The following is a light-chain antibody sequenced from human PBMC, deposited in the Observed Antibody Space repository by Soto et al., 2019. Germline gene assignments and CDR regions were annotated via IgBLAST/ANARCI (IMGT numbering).Light chain of an antibody. J-gene: IGLJ7*01. CDR2: LNSDGSH. CDR3: QTWGTGIAV. CDR1: SGYSSYA. Sequence: QLVLTQSPSASASLGASVKLTCTVSSGYSSYAIAWHQQQPEKGPRYLMKLNSDGSHSKGDRIPDRFSGSSSGAERYLTISSLQSEDEADYYCQTWGTGIAVFGGGTKLTVL. V-gene: IGLV4-69*01.